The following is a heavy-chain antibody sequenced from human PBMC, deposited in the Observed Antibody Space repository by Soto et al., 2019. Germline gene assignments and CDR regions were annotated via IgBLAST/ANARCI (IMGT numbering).Heavy chain of an antibody. CDR3: ARHLLPGIERYGMDV. Sequence: GESLKISCNGSGYSFTIYWIGLVLRMPGKGLEWMGIIYPGDSDTRYSPSFQGQVTISADKSISTAYLQWSSLKASDTAMYYCARHLLPGIERYGMDVWGQGTTVTVSS. J-gene: IGHJ6*02. D-gene: IGHD6-13*01. V-gene: IGHV5-51*01. CDR1: GYSFTIYW. CDR2: IYPGDSDT.